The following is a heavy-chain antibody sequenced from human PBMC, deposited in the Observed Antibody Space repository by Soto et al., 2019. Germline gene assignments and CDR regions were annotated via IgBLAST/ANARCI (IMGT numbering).Heavy chain of an antibody. CDR1: GGSLSSYY. CDR3: AGGSSSYYYYGMDV. D-gene: IGHD6-6*01. V-gene: IGHV4-59*01. CDR2: IYYSGST. Sequence: PSETLSLTCTVSGGSLSSYYWSWIRQPPGKGLEWIGYIYYSGSTNYNPSLKSRVTISVDTSKNQFSLKLSSVTAADTAVYYCAGGSSSYYYYGMDVWGQGTTVNVSS. J-gene: IGHJ6*02.